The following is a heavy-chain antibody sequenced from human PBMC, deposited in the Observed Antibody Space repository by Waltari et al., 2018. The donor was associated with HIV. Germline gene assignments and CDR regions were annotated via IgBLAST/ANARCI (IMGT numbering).Heavy chain of an antibody. CDR3: AKGIAVSTTYYYSAIDV. V-gene: IGHV7-4-1*02. CDR2: INTNTGIP. J-gene: IGHJ6*02. CDR1: GYTFTTYA. Sequence: QVQLVQSGSELKKPGASVKVSCKASGYTFTTYAMNWVRQAPGQGLEWMGWINTNTGIPTYAQGFSGRFVFSLDTSVSTAYLQISSLESEDTAVYFCAKGIAVSTTYYYSAIDVWGPGTTVAVSS. D-gene: IGHD6-19*01.